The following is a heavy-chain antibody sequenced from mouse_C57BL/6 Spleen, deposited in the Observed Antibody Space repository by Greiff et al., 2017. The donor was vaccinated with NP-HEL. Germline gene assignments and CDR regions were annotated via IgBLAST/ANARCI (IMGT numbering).Heavy chain of an antibody. CDR3: TSHYYGSSYWYFEV. CDR1: GYTFTDYE. D-gene: IGHD1-1*01. CDR2: IDPETGGT. V-gene: IGHV1-15*01. Sequence: QVQLQQSGAELVRPGASVTLSCKASGYTFTDYEMHWVKQTPVHGLEWIGAIDPETGGTAYNQKFKGKAILTADKSSSTAYMGLSSLTSEDSAVYYCTSHYYGSSYWYFEVWGTGTTVTVSS. J-gene: IGHJ1*03.